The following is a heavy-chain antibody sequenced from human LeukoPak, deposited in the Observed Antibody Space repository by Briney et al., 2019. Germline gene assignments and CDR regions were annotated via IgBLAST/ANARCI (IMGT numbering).Heavy chain of an antibody. Sequence: ASVKVSCKASGYTFTSYAMHWVRQAPGQRLEWMGWINAGNGNTKYSQKFQGRVTITRDTSASTAYMELSSLRSEDTAVYYCARGSYFYGSGSFMGSDYWGQGTLVTVSS. D-gene: IGHD3-10*01. V-gene: IGHV1-3*01. CDR3: ARGSYFYGSGSFMGSDY. CDR2: INAGNGNT. CDR1: GYTFTSYA. J-gene: IGHJ4*02.